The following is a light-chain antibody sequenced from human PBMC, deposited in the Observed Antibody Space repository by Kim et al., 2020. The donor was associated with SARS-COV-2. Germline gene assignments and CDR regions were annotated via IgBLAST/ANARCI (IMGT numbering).Light chain of an antibody. Sequence: SVSPGRAASITCSGDKLGDKGACWDQQKAGQSPVLVMYQDTKRPSGIPERFSGSNSGNTATLTISGTQAMDEADYYCQAWDSSTVVFGGGTKLTVL. CDR2: QDT. CDR1: KLGDKG. CDR3: QAWDSSTVV. J-gene: IGLJ2*01. V-gene: IGLV3-1*01.